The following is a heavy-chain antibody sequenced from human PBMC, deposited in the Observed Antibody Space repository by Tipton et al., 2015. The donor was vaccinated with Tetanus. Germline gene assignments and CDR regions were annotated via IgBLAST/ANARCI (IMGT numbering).Heavy chain of an antibody. D-gene: IGHD3-22*01. V-gene: IGHV1-69*06. CDR2: IIPIFGTA. J-gene: IGHJ4*02. Sequence: QLVQSGAEVKKPGSSVKVSCKASGGTFSSYAISWVRQAPGQGLEWMGGIIPIFGTANYAQKFQGRVTITADKSTSTAYMELSSLRSEDTAVYYCARGGDYYDSSGYQNLNYWGQGTLVTVSS. CDR1: GGTFSSYA. CDR3: ARGGDYYDSSGYQNLNY.